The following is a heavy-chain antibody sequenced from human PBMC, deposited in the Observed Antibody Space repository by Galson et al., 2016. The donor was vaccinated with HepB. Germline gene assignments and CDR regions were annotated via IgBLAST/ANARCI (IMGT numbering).Heavy chain of an antibody. CDR3: ARAGMGTHRRYYGMDV. Sequence: SLRLSCAASGFSLRSYGIHWVRQAPGKGLESVAVMWFDGSNDHYAASVKGRFTISRDISKSTVYLQMDRLRVEDTAVYFCARAGMGTHRRYYGMDVWGQGTTVTVSS. CDR2: MWFDGSND. J-gene: IGHJ6*02. V-gene: IGHV3-33*01. CDR1: GFSLRSYG. D-gene: IGHD7-27*01.